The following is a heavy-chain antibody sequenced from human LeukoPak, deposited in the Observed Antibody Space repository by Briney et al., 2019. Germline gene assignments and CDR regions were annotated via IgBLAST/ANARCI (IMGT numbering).Heavy chain of an antibody. J-gene: IGHJ3*02. V-gene: IGHV4-59*01. Sequence: SETLSLTCTVSGGSISSFYWSWIRQPPGKGLEYIGYISYSETTSYNPSLKSRVTISVDTSKNQFSLKLTAVTPADTAVYYCARDKGLPQAFDIWGQGTMVTVSS. CDR2: ISYSETT. D-gene: IGHD5/OR15-5a*01. CDR1: GGSISSFY. CDR3: ARDKGLPQAFDI.